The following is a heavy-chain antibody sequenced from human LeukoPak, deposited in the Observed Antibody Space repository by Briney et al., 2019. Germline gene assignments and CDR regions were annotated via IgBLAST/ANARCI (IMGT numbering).Heavy chain of an antibody. J-gene: IGHJ3*02. V-gene: IGHV3-30*02. CDR2: IRYDGNNK. CDR3: AKAPGDDAFDI. Sequence: GGSLRLSCAASGFTFSSYGMHWVRQAPGKGLEWVAFIRYDGNNKYYADSVKGRFTISRDNSENTLYLQMNSLRAEDTAVYYCAKAPGDDAFDIWGQGTMVIVSS. CDR1: GFTFSSYG. D-gene: IGHD4-17*01.